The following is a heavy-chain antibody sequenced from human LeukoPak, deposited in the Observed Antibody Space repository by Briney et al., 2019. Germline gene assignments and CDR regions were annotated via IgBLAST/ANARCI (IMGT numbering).Heavy chain of an antibody. Sequence: PSETLSLTCAVYGGSFSGYYWRWIRQPPGKGLEWIGEINHSGSTNYNPSLKSRVTISVDTSKNQFSLKLSSVTAADTAVYYCARGRTYYGSGSYYSGWGQGTLVTVSS. CDR3: ARGRTYYGSGSYYSG. CDR1: GGSFSGYY. J-gene: IGHJ4*02. CDR2: INHSGST. V-gene: IGHV4-34*01. D-gene: IGHD3-10*01.